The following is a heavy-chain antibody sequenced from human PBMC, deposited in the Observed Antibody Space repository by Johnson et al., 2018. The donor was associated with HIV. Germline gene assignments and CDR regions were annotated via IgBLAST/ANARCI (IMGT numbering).Heavy chain of an antibody. D-gene: IGHD3-22*01. V-gene: IGHV3-30*03. CDR3: ARSISMIIVGDAFDI. J-gene: IGHJ3*02. CDR1: GFAVSSNY. CDR2: ISYDGSDK. Sequence: VQLVESGGGLVRPGGSLRLSCAASGFAVSSNYMSWVRQAPGKGLEWVAVISYDGSDKDYADSVKGRFTISRDSSKNTLYLQMNSLRAEDTAVYYCARSISMIIVGDAFDIWGQGTRVTVSS.